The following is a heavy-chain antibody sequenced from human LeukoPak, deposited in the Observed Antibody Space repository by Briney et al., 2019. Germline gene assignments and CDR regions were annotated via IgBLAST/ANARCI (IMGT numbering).Heavy chain of an antibody. V-gene: IGHV3-23*01. CDR2: MNHNGDEI. CDR3: AKDQPADGYNSI. Sequence: GGSLRLSCAASEFSFRNYAMSWVRQAPGKGLEWVSTMNHNGDEIHYSDSAKGRFTISRDNSKNMLYLQMRSLRAEDAAVYYCAKDQPADGYNSIWGQGTLVTVS. J-gene: IGHJ1*01. CDR1: EFSFRNYA. D-gene: IGHD5-24*01.